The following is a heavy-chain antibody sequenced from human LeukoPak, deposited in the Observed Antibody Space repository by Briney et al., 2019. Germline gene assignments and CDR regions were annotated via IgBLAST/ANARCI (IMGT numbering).Heavy chain of an antibody. CDR2: INPNSGGT. Sequence: ASVKVSCKASGYTFTGYYMHWVRQAPGQGFEWMGWINPNSGGTNYAQKFQGRVTMTRDTSISTAYMELSRLRSDDTAVYYCARVEDCSSTSCYLTFDYWGQGTLVTVSS. J-gene: IGHJ4*02. D-gene: IGHD2-2*01. CDR3: ARVEDCSSTSCYLTFDY. CDR1: GYTFTGYY. V-gene: IGHV1-2*02.